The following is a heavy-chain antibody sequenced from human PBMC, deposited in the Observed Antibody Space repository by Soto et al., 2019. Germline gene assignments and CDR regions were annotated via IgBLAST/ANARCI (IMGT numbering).Heavy chain of an antibody. J-gene: IGHJ5*02. CDR2: INHSGST. V-gene: IGHV4-34*01. D-gene: IGHD2-15*01. Sequence: PSETLSLTCAVYGGSFSGYYWSWIRQPPGKGLEWIGEINHSGSTNYNPSLKSRVTISVDTSKNQFSLKLSSVTAADTAVYYCARGLGVVVAARTSNWFDPWGQGTLVTVSS. CDR1: GGSFSGYY. CDR3: ARGLGVVVAARTSNWFDP.